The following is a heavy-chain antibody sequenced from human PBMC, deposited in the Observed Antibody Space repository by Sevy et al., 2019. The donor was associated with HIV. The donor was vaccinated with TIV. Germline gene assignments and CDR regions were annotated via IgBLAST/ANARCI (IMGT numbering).Heavy chain of an antibody. J-gene: IGHJ6*02. CDR1: GYTFTGYY. CDR3: ARVQSNYYYGMDV. CDR2: IIPIFGTA. V-gene: IGHV1-69*13. Sequence: ASLKVSCKASGYTFTGYYIHWVRQAPGQGLEWMGGIIPIFGTANYAQKFQGRVTITADESTSTAYMELSSLRSEDTAVYYCARVQSNYYYGMDVWGQGTTVTVSS.